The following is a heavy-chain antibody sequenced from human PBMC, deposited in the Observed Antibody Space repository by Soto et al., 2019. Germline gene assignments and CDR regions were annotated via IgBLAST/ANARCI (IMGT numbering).Heavy chain of an antibody. CDR1: GDSISSLY. Sequence: TCTVSGDSISSLYWSWIRQPPGKGLEWIGYIYYSGSINYNPSLKSRVTISVDPSKNQFSLRLSSVTAADTAVYYCAKSLWDTSGWKTDYWGQGTLVTVPQ. D-gene: IGHD6-19*01. J-gene: IGHJ4*02. CDR3: AKSLWDTSGWKTDY. V-gene: IGHV4-59*01. CDR2: IYYSGSI.